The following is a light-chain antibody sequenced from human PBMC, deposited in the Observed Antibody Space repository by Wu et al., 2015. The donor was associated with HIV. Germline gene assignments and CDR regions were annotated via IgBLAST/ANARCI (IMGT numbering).Light chain of an antibody. CDR3: HQRTTWPRT. CDR2: GAS. CDR1: QSVGSS. V-gene: IGKV3-15*01. Sequence: ETVMTQSPATLSVSPGERATLSCRASQSVGSSLAWYQQKPGQAPRLLIYGASTRATGVPARFSGSGSGTEFTLTISSMQSEDFAVYYCHQRTTWPRTFGQGTKVEVK. J-gene: IGKJ1*01.